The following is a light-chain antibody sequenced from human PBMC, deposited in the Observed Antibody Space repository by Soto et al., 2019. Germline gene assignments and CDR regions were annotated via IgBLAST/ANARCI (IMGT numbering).Light chain of an antibody. CDR1: SSDVGGYKY. V-gene: IGLV2-8*01. Sequence: QSVLTQPPFASGSPGQSVTISCTGNSSDVGGYKYVSWYQQHPGKAPKLMIYEVSKRPSGVPDRFTGSKSGNTASLTVSGLQAEDEADYYCSSYAGSNNVVFGGGTKLTVL. CDR2: EVS. CDR3: SSYAGSNNVV. J-gene: IGLJ2*01.